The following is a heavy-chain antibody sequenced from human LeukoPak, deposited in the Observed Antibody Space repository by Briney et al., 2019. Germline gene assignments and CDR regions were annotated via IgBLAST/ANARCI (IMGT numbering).Heavy chain of an antibody. D-gene: IGHD6-19*01. V-gene: IGHV1-18*01. CDR3: ARGPSIAVAGTDY. Sequence: GASVKVSCKASGYAFTRHYMHWVRQAPGQGLEWMGWISAYNGNTNYAQKLQGRVTMTTDTSTSTAYMELRSLRSDDTAVYYCARGPSIAVAGTDYWGQGTLVTVSA. CDR2: ISAYNGNT. CDR1: GYAFTRHY. J-gene: IGHJ4*02.